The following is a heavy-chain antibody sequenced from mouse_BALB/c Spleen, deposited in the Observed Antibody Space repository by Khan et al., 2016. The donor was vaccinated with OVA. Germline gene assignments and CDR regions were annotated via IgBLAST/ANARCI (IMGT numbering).Heavy chain of an antibody. V-gene: IGHV1-5*01. D-gene: IGHD1-3*01. CDR2: IYPGNSDT. CDR3: TRGGYSSFAY. CDR1: GYSFTSYW. J-gene: IGHJ3*01. Sequence: VQLLESGTVLARPGASVKMSCKASGYSFTSYWMYWIKQRPGQGLEWIGGIYPGNSDTSYNQKFKGKAKLTAGTSASTAYMEFSSLTNEDSAVYYCTRGGYSSFAYGGQGTMVTV.